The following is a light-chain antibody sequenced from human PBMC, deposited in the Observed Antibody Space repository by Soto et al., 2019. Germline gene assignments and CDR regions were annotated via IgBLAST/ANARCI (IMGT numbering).Light chain of an antibody. CDR3: ASYTTSSTLV. J-gene: IGLJ1*01. CDR2: DVS. CDR1: SSDVGGYNY. Sequence: GLTQPASGSGSPGQSITISCIGTSSDVGGYNYVSWYQQHPGKAPKLMIYDVSNRPSGVSNRFSGSKSGNTASLTISGLQAEDDADYYCASYTTSSTLVFGTGTKVTVL. V-gene: IGLV2-14*01.